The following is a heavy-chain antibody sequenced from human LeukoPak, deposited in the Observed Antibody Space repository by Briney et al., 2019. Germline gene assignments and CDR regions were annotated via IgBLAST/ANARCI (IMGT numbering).Heavy chain of an antibody. Sequence: GGSLRLSCAASGFTFSSYSMSWVRQAPGKGLEWVAYISSSSSTLHCADPVKGRFTISRDNANNSLYLQMNSLRDKDTAVYYCARDGRPFDIWGQGTMVTVSS. J-gene: IGHJ3*02. V-gene: IGHV3-48*02. CDR2: ISSSSSTL. CDR3: ARDGRPFDI. CDR1: GFTFSSYS.